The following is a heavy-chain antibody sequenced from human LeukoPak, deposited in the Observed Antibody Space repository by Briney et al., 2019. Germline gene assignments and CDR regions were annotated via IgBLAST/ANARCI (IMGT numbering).Heavy chain of an antibody. Sequence: GGSLRLSCAASGFTFSSYWVSWVRQAPGKGLEWVANIKQDGSEKYYVDSVKGRFTISRDNAKNSLYLQMNSLRAEDTAVYYCARLLVRGVIRGAYYFDYWGQGTLVTVSS. CDR1: GFTFSSYW. D-gene: IGHD3-10*01. J-gene: IGHJ4*02. CDR3: ARLLVRGVIRGAYYFDY. CDR2: IKQDGSEK. V-gene: IGHV3-7*03.